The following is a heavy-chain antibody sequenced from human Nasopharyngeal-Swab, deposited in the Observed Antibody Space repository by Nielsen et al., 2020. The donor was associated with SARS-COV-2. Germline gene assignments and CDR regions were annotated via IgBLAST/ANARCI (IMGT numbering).Heavy chain of an antibody. V-gene: IGHV1-18*01. CDR1: GYTFTNYG. CDR2: ISAYNGNT. Sequence: ASVKVSCKASGYTFTNYGISWVRQAPGQGLEWMGWISAYNGNTNYAQKFQGRVTMTEDTSTDTAYMELSSLRSEDTAVYYCATVYCTNGVCSGRPYYYGMDVWGQGTTVTVSS. J-gene: IGHJ6*02. CDR3: ATVYCTNGVCSGRPYYYGMDV. D-gene: IGHD2-8*01.